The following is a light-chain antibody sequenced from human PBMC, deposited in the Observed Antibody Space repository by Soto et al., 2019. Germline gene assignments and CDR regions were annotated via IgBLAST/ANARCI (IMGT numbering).Light chain of an antibody. CDR1: SSDVGAYNY. V-gene: IGLV2-11*01. J-gene: IGLJ1*01. CDR3: SSYAVGNTSV. Sequence: QSALTQPRSVSGSPGQSITISCTGTSSDVGAYNYVSWYQQHPGKAPQLMIDEVTKRPSGVSDRFSGSKSGNTASLTISGLQAEDEADYYCSSYAVGNTSVLGRGTKLTVL. CDR2: EVT.